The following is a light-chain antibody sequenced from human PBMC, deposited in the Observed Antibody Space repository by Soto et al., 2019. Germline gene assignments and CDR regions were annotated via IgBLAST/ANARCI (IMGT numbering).Light chain of an antibody. CDR3: QQYNSWPTIT. CDR1: QGIGST. J-gene: IGKJ5*01. Sequence: EIVITQSPATLSVSPGERATLSCRASQGIGSTLAWYQQKPGQTPRLLIYGASSRANGVPARFSGGGSGTELTLTISSLQSEDFAVYYCQQYNSWPTITFGQGTRLEIK. V-gene: IGKV3-15*01. CDR2: GAS.